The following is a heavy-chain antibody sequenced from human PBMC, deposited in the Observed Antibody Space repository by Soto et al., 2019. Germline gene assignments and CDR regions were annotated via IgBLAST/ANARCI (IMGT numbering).Heavy chain of an antibody. J-gene: IGHJ5*02. CDR1: GYTFTGYY. V-gene: IGHV1-2*02. CDR2: INPNSGGT. CDR3: ARDFGPEVGATEDLNCLDP. Sequence: ASVKVSCKASGYTFTGYYMHWVRQAPGQGLEWMGWINPNSGGTNYAQKFQGRVTITRDTSISTAYMELSRLRSDETAVYYCARDFGPEVGATEDLNCLDPWGQGTLVTVSS. D-gene: IGHD1-26*01.